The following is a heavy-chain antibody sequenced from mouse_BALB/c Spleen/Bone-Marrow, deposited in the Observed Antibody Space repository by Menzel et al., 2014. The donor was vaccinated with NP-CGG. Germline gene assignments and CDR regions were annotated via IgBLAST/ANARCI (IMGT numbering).Heavy chain of an antibody. CDR3: ARRRGYDYAFDY. J-gene: IGHJ2*01. CDR2: IRSGGTDT. V-gene: IGHV5-9*02. CDR1: GFAFSSYD. Sequence: EVQGVESGGGLVKPGGSLKLSCAASGFAFSSYDMSWVRQTPEKRLEWVATIRSGGTDTYYSDSVKGRITTSRDNARNTLYLQMSSLRSEDTALYYCARRRGYDYAFDYWGQGTTLTVSS. D-gene: IGHD2-4*01.